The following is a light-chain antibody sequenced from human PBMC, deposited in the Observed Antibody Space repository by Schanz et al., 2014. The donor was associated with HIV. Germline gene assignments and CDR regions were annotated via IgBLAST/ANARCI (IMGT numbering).Light chain of an antibody. CDR3: CSYAGRSTVV. J-gene: IGLJ3*02. CDR2: DVS. CDR1: SSDVGSYSL. Sequence: QSALTQPASVSGSPGQSITISCTGTSSDVGSYSLVSWYQQHPGKAPKLMIYDVSKRPSGVPDRFSGSKSGNTASLTISGLQAEDEADYYCCSYAGRSTVVFGGGTKLTVL. V-gene: IGLV2-23*02.